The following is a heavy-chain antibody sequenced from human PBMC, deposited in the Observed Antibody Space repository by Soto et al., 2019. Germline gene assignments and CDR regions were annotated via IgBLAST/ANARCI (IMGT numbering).Heavy chain of an antibody. Sequence: PGGSLRLSCVVSGFSVSSSYMSWVRQAPEKGLEWVSVFYSGGTTYYADSVKGRFTISRHSSNSTLYLQMNSLGPEDTAVYYCARGPLLRYFDWPELFDYWGQGTLVTVSS. CDR3: ARGPLLRYFDWPELFDY. CDR2: FYSGGTT. V-gene: IGHV3-53*04. J-gene: IGHJ4*02. CDR1: GFSVSSSY. D-gene: IGHD3-9*01.